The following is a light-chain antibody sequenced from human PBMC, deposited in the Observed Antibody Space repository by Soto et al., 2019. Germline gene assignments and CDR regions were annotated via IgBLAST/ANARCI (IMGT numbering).Light chain of an antibody. CDR3: SSFAGNNKLV. Sequence: QSALTQPPSASGSPGQSVTISCTGTSSDVGGYNYVSWYQQHPGKAPKLMIYEVSKRPSGVPDRFSGSKSGNTASLTVPGLQAEDEAYYYCSSFAGNNKLVFGGGTKLTVL. J-gene: IGLJ3*02. V-gene: IGLV2-8*01. CDR1: SSDVGGYNY. CDR2: EVS.